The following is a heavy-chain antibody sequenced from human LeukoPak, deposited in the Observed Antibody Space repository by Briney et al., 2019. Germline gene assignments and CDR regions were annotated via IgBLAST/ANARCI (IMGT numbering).Heavy chain of an antibody. CDR1: GGSFSGYY. CDR2: INHSGST. J-gene: IGHJ4*02. Sequence: PSETLSLTCAVYGGSFSGYYWSWIRQPPGKGLEWIGEINHSGSTNYNPSLKSRVTISVDTSKNQFSLKLSSVTAADTAVYYCARGRRLRGSSTSRYYFDYWGQGTLVTVSS. CDR3: ARGRRLRGSSTSRYYFDY. V-gene: IGHV4-34*01. D-gene: IGHD2-2*01.